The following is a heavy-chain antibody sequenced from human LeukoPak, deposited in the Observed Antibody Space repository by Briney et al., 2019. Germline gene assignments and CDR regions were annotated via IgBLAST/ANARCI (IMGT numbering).Heavy chain of an antibody. CDR1: GGTFSSYA. D-gene: IGHD2-2*01. Sequence: SVKVSCKASGGTFSSYAIGWVRQAPGQGLEWMGGIIPIFGTANYAQKFQGRVTITADESTSTAYMELSSLRSEDTAVYYCARKYCSSTSCRGSWFDPWGQGTLVTVSS. J-gene: IGHJ5*02. V-gene: IGHV1-69*13. CDR3: ARKYCSSTSCRGSWFDP. CDR2: IIPIFGTA.